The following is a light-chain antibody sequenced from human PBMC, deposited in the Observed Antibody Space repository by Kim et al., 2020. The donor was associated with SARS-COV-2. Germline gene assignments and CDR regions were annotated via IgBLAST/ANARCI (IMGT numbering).Light chain of an antibody. V-gene: IGKV3-20*01. Sequence: LAAGERATLPCRASQSVSNSYLAWQQQKPGQAPRLLIYDASSRATGIPDRFSGSGSGTDFTLTISRLEPEDFAVYYCQQYGDSPYTFGQGTKLEI. CDR3: QQYGDSPYT. CDR2: DAS. CDR1: QSVSNSY. J-gene: IGKJ2*01.